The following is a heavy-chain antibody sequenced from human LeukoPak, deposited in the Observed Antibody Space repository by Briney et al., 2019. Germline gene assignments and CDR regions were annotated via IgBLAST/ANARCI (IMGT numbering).Heavy chain of an antibody. CDR2: INPNSGGT. CDR1: GYTFTGYY. V-gene: IGHV1-2*02. CDR3: ARDSHKGYAFDI. Sequence: ASVKVSCKASGYTFTGYYMHWVRQAPGQGLEWMGWINPNSGGTNYAQKFQGRVTMTRDTSISTAYMELSRLRSEDTAVYYCARDSHKGYAFDIWGQGTMVTVSS. J-gene: IGHJ3*02.